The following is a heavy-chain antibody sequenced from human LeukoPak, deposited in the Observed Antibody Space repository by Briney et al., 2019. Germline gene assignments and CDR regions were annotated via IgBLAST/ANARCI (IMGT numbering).Heavy chain of an antibody. Sequence: GGSLRLSCAASGFTFSSYEMNWVRQAPGKGLEWVSYISSSASTIYYADSVNGRFTISRDNAKNSLYLQMNSLRSEDTAVYYCARSPALELSFDYWGQGTLVTVSS. D-gene: IGHD1-7*01. V-gene: IGHV3-48*03. CDR1: GFTFSSYE. J-gene: IGHJ4*02. CDR2: ISSSASTI. CDR3: ARSPALELSFDY.